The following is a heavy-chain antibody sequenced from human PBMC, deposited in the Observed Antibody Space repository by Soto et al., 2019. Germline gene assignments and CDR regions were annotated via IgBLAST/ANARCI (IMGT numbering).Heavy chain of an antibody. CDR1: GYTFTGYY. CDR3: ARDHPPDSSSWYMKPTDDAFDI. J-gene: IGHJ3*02. Sequence: QVPLVQSGAEVKKPGASVKVSCKASGYTFTGYYMHWVRQAPGQGLEWMGWINPNSGGTNYAQKFQGRVTMTRDTSISTAYMELSRLRSDDTAVYYCARDHPPDSSSWYMKPTDDAFDIWGQGTMVTVSS. CDR2: INPNSGGT. V-gene: IGHV1-2*02. D-gene: IGHD6-13*01.